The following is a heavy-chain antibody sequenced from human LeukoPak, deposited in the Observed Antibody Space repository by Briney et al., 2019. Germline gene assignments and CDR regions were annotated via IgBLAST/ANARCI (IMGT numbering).Heavy chain of an antibody. CDR1: GFTFSSYG. CDR3: AKHRANGDSSGYHDFDF. V-gene: IGHV3-33*06. Sequence: GRSLRLSCAASGFTFSSYGMHWVRQAPGKGLEWVAVIWYDGSNKYYADSVKGRFTISRDNSKNTLYLQMNSLRAEDTAVYYCAKHRANGDSSGYHDFDFWGQGTLVTVSS. J-gene: IGHJ4*02. CDR2: IWYDGSNK. D-gene: IGHD3-22*01.